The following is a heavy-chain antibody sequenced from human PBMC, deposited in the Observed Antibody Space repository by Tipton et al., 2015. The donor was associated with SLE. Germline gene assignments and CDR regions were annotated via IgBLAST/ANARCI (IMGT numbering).Heavy chain of an antibody. D-gene: IGHD4-23*01. J-gene: IGHJ5*02. CDR2: IHDSGSA. Sequence: TLSLTCTVSGVSMSTHYWTWIRQPPGEGLEWIGYIHDSGSAIYNPPLKSRVTISVGTSESQFSLRMSSVTAADTAVYYCARILRWRWFDPWGQGTLVTVSS. CDR3: ARILRWRWFDP. CDR1: GVSMSTHY. V-gene: IGHV4-59*11.